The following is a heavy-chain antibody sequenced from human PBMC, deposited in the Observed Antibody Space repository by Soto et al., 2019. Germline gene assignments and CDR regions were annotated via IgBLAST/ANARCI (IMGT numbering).Heavy chain of an antibody. CDR2: IYRTGNT. Sequence: SETLSLTCTVSGDSMTSGDYSWSWIRQPPGKGLEWLGYIYRTGNTHYSPSLKSRVSISQDRSKNQFSLELTSVTAADTAVYYCARGDYQYSIDYWGRGTLVTVSS. CDR3: ARGDYQYSIDY. J-gene: IGHJ4*02. D-gene: IGHD2-2*01. CDR1: GDSMTSGDYS. V-gene: IGHV4-30-2*01.